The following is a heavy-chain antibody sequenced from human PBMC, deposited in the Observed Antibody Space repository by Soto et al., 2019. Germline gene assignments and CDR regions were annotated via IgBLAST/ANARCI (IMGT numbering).Heavy chain of an antibody. J-gene: IGHJ6*02. D-gene: IGHD4-4*01. CDR3: ARPRPNSNYALHGMDV. CDR1: GGSISSSSYY. Sequence: QLQLQESGPGLVKPSETLFLTCTVSGGSISSSSYYWGWIRQPPGKGLEWIGSIYYSGSTYYNPSLKSRVTISADTSKNQFSLKLSSVTAADTAVYYCARPRPNSNYALHGMDVWGQGTTVTVSS. CDR2: IYYSGST. V-gene: IGHV4-39*01.